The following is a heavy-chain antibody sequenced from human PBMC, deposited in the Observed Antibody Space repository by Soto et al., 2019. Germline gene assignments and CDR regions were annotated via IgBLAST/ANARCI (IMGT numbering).Heavy chain of an antibody. CDR3: ARIATGYFKKFYVDY. Sequence: QVTLRESGPVLVKPTETLTLTCTVSGFSLSDARMGVICIRQPPGKALEWLAHIFSNDDKSYSTALKGRVIISKDTSKSQVVLTMTDMDPVDTATYYCARIATGYFKKFYVDYWGQGTLVTVSS. D-gene: IGHD3-9*01. CDR1: GFSLSDARMG. CDR2: IFSNDDK. J-gene: IGHJ4*02. V-gene: IGHV2-26*01.